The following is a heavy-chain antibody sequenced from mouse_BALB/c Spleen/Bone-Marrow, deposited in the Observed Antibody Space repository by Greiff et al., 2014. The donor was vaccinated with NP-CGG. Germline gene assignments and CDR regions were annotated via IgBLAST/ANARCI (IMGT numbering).Heavy chain of an antibody. CDR2: IDPANGNT. CDR3: ASYYYGSSLFAY. Sequence: ESGAELVKPGASVKLSCTASGFNIKDTYMHWVKQRPEQGLEWFGRIDPANGNTKYDPKFQGKATITADTSSNTAYLQLSSLTSEDTAVYYCASYYYGSSLFAYWGQGTLVTVSA. J-gene: IGHJ3*01. CDR1: GFNIKDTY. V-gene: IGHV14-3*02. D-gene: IGHD1-1*01.